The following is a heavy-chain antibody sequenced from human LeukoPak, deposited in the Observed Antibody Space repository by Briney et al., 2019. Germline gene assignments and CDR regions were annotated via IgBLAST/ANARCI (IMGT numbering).Heavy chain of an antibody. Sequence: ASVKVSCKASGYKFTSYGVSWVRQAPGQGLEWMGWISGYNGNTNFAQKFQGRVTMTTDTSTSTAYMELRSLRSDDTAVYYCARDSPYSRRSLRFDYWGQGTLVTVSS. D-gene: IGHD6-13*01. CDR3: ARDSPYSRRSLRFDY. J-gene: IGHJ4*02. V-gene: IGHV1-18*01. CDR2: ISGYNGNT. CDR1: GYKFTSYG.